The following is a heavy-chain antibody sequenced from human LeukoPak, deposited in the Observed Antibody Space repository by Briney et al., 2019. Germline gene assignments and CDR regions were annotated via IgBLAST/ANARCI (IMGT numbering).Heavy chain of an antibody. D-gene: IGHD6-19*01. Sequence: GGSLRLSCAASGFTFSTYRMNWVRQSPGKGLEWVSYISSSSSTIYYADSVKGRFTISSDNAKNSLYLQMNSLRAADTAVYYCGREWQWLVDYWGQGTLVTVSS. CDR1: GFTFSTYR. CDR3: GREWQWLVDY. V-gene: IGHV3-48*01. J-gene: IGHJ4*02. CDR2: ISSSSSTI.